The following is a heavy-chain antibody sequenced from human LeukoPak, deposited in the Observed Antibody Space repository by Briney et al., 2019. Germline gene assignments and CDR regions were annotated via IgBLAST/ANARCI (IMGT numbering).Heavy chain of an antibody. CDR1: GFTFNSFG. CDR3: AKDVLRSYYDNSGYFDH. J-gene: IGHJ4*02. V-gene: IGHV3-23*01. D-gene: IGHD3-22*01. CDR2: ISGGGEST. Sequence: GGSLRLSCAASGFTFNSFGMSWVRQAPGKGLEWVSGISGGGESTYYADSVKGGFTISRDNSKNTLYLQINSLRAEDTAVYYSAKDVLRSYYDNSGYFDHWGQGTLVTVSS.